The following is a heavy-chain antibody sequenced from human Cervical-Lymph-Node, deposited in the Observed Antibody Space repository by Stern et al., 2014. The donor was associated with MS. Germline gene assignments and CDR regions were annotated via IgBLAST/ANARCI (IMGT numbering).Heavy chain of an antibody. J-gene: IGHJ6*02. CDR2: ISYDGSNE. D-gene: IGHD2-2*01. Sequence: VQLVESGGGVVQPGRSLRLSCAASGFTFSNYAMHWVRQAPGKGLEWVTAISYDGSNEFYADSVKGRFTISRDNSKNTLYLEMNSLRADDTAVYYCGGGYCRSNYGVDVWGQGTTVTVSS. CDR3: GGGYCRSNYGVDV. CDR1: GFTFSNYA. V-gene: IGHV3-30*04.